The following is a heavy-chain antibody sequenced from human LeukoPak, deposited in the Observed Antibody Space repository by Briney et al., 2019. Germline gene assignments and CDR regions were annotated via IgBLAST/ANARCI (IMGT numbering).Heavy chain of an antibody. D-gene: IGHD3-22*01. J-gene: IGHJ4*02. CDR1: GFTFSSYS. V-gene: IGHV3-21*01. CDR2: ISSSSSYI. Sequence: GGSLRLSFAASGFTFSSYSMSSVRRAPGKGLEWVSSISSSSSYIYYADSVKGRFTISRDNAKNSLYLQMNSLRAEDTAVYYCARSPITMIEVVPYYFDYWGQGTLVTVSS. CDR3: ARSPITMIEVVPYYFDY.